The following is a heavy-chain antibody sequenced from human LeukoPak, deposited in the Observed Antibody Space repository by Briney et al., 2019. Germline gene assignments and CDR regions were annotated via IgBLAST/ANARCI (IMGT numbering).Heavy chain of an antibody. J-gene: IGHJ3*02. CDR2: ISSSGYTI. V-gene: IGHV3-48*03. Sequence: GGSLRLSCAAAGFTFTNYEMNWVRQAPGKGLEWVSYISSSGYTIYYADSVKGRFTISRDNARNTLYLQMNTLRAEDTAVYYSARESTVGPIQTDAFDIWGRGTMVTVSS. D-gene: IGHD1-26*01. CDR1: GFTFTNYE. CDR3: ARESTVGPIQTDAFDI.